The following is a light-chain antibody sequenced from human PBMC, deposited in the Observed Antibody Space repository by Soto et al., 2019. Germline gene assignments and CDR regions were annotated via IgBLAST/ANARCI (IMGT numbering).Light chain of an antibody. CDR1: QSVSSSY. Sequence: EIVLTQSPGTLSLSPGERATLSCRASQSVSSSYLAWYQQTPGQAPRLLIYGASSRATGIPDRFSGSGSGTDFTLTISRLEPEDFAVYYCQQYGSSSVTFGQGTRLEI. CDR2: GAS. J-gene: IGKJ5*01. V-gene: IGKV3-20*01. CDR3: QQYGSSSVT.